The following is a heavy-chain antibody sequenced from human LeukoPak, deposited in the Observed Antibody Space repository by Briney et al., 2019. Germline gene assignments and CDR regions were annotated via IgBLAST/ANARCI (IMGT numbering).Heavy chain of an antibody. CDR3: ARGHCTGVSCSYLFDC. J-gene: IGHJ4*02. CDR2: INTYGSGT. CDR1: GFTFSSSW. V-gene: IGHV3-74*01. Sequence: GGSLRLSCAASGFTFSSSWMHWVRRAPGKGLVWVSRINTYGSGTSYADSVKGRFTISRDNAKNTLYLQMNSLRAEDTAVYYCARGHCTGVSCSYLFDCWGQGTLVTVSS. D-gene: IGHD2-15*01.